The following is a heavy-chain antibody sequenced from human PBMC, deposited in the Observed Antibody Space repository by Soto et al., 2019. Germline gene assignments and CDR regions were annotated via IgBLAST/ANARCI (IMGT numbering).Heavy chain of an antibody. CDR1: GFTFSSYA. CDR3: AKSYGKETGSMPGYY. J-gene: IGHJ4*02. V-gene: IGHV3-23*01. D-gene: IGHD2-2*01. Sequence: GGSLRLSCAASGFTFSSYAMSWVRQAPGKGLEWVSGISGSGGSTYYADSVKGRFTISRDNSKNTLYLQMNSLRAEDKDVYYCAKSYGKETGSMPGYYWGQGTLVTVSS. CDR2: ISGSGGST.